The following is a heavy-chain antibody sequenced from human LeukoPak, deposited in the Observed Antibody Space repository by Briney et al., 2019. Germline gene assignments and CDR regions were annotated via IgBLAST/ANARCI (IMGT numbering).Heavy chain of an antibody. D-gene: IGHD3-22*01. CDR3: AKDIWVYYDSSGYHHYFDY. J-gene: IGHJ4*02. CDR2: IRYDGSNK. CDR1: GFTFSSYS. V-gene: IGHV3-30*02. Sequence: GGSLRLSCAASGFTFSSYSMNWVRQAPGKGLEWVAFIRYDGSNKYYADSVKGRFTISRDNSKNTLYLQMNSLRAEDTAVYYCAKDIWVYYDSSGYHHYFDYWGQGTLVTVSS.